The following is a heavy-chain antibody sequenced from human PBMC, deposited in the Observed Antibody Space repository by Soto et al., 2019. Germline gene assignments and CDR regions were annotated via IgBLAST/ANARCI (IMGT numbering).Heavy chain of an antibody. Sequence: AGGSLRLSCAASGFTFSSYSMNWVRQAPGKGLEWVSSISSSSSYIYYADSVKGRFTISRDNAKNSLYLQMNSLRAEDTAVYYCARDRYYDSSGYYFSLGYWGQGTLVTVSS. D-gene: IGHD3-22*01. CDR1: GFTFSSYS. CDR3: ARDRYYDSSGYYFSLGY. V-gene: IGHV3-21*01. CDR2: ISSSSSYI. J-gene: IGHJ4*02.